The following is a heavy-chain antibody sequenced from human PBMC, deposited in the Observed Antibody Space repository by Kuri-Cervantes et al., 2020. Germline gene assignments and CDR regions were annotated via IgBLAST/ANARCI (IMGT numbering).Heavy chain of an antibody. V-gene: IGHV3-53*01. Sequence: GESLKISCAASGFTVSNNYMSWVRQAPGKGLEWVSIIYSGGSTYYTDSVKGRFTISRDNSKNTLYLQMNSLRAEDTAVYFCARDYGDYYGGRTFDIWGQGTMVPVSS. J-gene: IGHJ3*02. CDR2: IYSGGST. D-gene: IGHD4-17*01. CDR3: ARDYGDYYGGRTFDI. CDR1: GFTVSNNY.